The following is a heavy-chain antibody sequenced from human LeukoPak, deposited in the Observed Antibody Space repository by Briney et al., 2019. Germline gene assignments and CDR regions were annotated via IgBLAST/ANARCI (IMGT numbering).Heavy chain of an antibody. Sequence: GGSLRLSCAASGFTFNTYGMNWVRQAPGKGLEWVANIKQDGSEKYYVDSVKGRFTISRDNTKNSLYLQMNSLRAEDTAVYYCAKGAGRWELLRAPFDYWGQGTLVTVSS. V-gene: IGHV3-7*03. CDR1: GFTFNTYG. D-gene: IGHD1-26*01. J-gene: IGHJ4*02. CDR3: AKGAGRWELLRAPFDY. CDR2: IKQDGSEK.